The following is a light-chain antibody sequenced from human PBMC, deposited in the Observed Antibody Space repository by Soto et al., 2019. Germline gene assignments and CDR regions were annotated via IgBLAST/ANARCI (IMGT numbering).Light chain of an antibody. J-gene: IGKJ1*01. Sequence: EIVLTQSPGTLSLSPGERATLYCRASQSVSGTSLAWYQQKPGQAPRLLIFNAVSRAAGIPDRFSGSGSGTDFSLTISRLEPEDFAMYYCQLYDTSPLTFGQGTKVDIK. CDR3: QLYDTSPLT. V-gene: IGKV3-20*01. CDR1: QSVSGTS. CDR2: NAV.